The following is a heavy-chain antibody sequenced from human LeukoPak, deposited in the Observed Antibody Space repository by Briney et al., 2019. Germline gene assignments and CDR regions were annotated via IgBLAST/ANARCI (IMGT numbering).Heavy chain of an antibody. Sequence: GGSLRLSCAASGFTFSSYGMHWVRQAPGKGLEWVAVIWYGGSNKYYADSVKGRFTISRDNSKNTLYLQMNSLRAEDTAVYYCAKDQDYYDTSGYYYVGDFQHWGQGTLVTVSS. CDR2: IWYGGSNK. D-gene: IGHD3-22*01. V-gene: IGHV3-33*06. CDR1: GFTFSSYG. J-gene: IGHJ1*01. CDR3: AKDQDYYDTSGYYYVGDFQH.